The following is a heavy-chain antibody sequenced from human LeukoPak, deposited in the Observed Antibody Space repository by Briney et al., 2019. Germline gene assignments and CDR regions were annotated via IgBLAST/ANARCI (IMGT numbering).Heavy chain of an antibody. CDR1: GFTFSSYS. V-gene: IGHV3-21*01. CDR3: AREMGAAAGREYYYYYYGMDV. J-gene: IGHJ6*02. CDR2: ISSSSSYI. D-gene: IGHD6-13*01. Sequence: GGSLRLSCAASGFTFSSYSMNWVRQAPGKGLEWVSSISSSSSYIYYADSVKGRFTISRDNAKKSLYMQMNSLRAEDTAVYYCAREMGAAAGREYYYYYYGMDVWGQGTTVTVSS.